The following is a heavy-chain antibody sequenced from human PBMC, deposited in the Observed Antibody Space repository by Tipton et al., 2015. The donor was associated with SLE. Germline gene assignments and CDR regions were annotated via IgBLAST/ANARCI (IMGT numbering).Heavy chain of an antibody. CDR1: GDSVTSSGYY. J-gene: IGHJ4*01. CDR3: ARAFTYDYLSADSGTPSLASFDY. D-gene: IGHD3-3*01. Sequence: TLSLTCTATGDSVTSSGYYWSWIRQHPGKGLEWIGFISYDGRTKYNPSLKSRVTISHDTSKDQFSLKVTSVTAADTAVYFCARAFTYDYLSADSGTPSLASFDYRGHGSRGTVSS. V-gene: IGHV4-31*03. CDR2: ISYDGRT.